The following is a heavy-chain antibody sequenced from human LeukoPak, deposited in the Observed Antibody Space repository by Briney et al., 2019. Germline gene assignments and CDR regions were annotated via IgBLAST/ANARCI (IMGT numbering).Heavy chain of an antibody. CDR2: INQNGSEK. D-gene: IGHD2-2*01. CDR3: ARAQSGHCSSTSCYDYGTDV. Sequence: GGSLRLSCAASTFTFSNYWMSWVRQAPGKGLEWVANINQNGSEKYYADSVKGRFTFSRDNAKNSLYLQMNCLRAEDTAVYYCARAQSGHCSSTSCYDYGTDVWGQGTTVTVSS. CDR1: TFTFSNYW. J-gene: IGHJ6*02. V-gene: IGHV3-7*01.